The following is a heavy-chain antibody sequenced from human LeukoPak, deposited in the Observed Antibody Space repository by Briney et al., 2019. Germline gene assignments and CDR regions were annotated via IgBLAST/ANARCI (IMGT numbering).Heavy chain of an antibody. V-gene: IGHV4-31*03. D-gene: IGHD4-17*01. Sequence: SETLSLTCTVSGGSISSGGYYWSWIRQHPGKGLEWIGYIYYSGNTYYNPSLKSRVTISVDTSKNQFSLKLSSVTAADTAVYYCARVGDYGDLRIWGQGTMVTVSS. CDR2: IYYSGNT. CDR3: ARVGDYGDLRI. CDR1: GGSISSGGYY. J-gene: IGHJ3*02.